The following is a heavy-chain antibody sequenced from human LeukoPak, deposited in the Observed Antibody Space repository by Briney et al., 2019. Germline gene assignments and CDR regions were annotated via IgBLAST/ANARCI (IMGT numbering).Heavy chain of an antibody. CDR2: VDYSGST. J-gene: IGHJ4*02. D-gene: IGHD3-10*01. CDR1: GDSISSSSYY. V-gene: IGHV4-39*01. CDR3: ARHRVVFDYVDY. Sequence: SETLSLTCTVSGDSISSSSYYWAWIRQPPGKGLEWIGSVDYSGSTYSNPSLQSRVTMSADTSKNQFSLRLTSVTAADTAVYYCARHRVVFDYVDYWGQGALVTVSS.